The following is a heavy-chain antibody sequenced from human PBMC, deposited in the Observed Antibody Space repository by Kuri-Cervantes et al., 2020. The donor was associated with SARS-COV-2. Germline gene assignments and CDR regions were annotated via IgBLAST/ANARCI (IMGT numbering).Heavy chain of an antibody. CDR2: ISYDGSNK. CDR3: AAELADAFDI. D-gene: IGHD1-1*01. Sequence: GGFLRLSCAASGFTFSSYGMHWVRQAPGKGLEWLAVISYDGSNKYYADAVKGRFTISRDNSKNTLYLQMNSLRAEDTAVYYCAAELADAFDIWGQGAMVTVSS. J-gene: IGHJ3*02. CDR1: GFTFSSYG. V-gene: IGHV3-30*03.